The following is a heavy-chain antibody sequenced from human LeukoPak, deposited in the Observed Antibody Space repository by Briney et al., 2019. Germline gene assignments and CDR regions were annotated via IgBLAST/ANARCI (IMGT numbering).Heavy chain of an antibody. Sequence: GASVKVSCKASGYTFTSYHMHWVRQAPGQGLEWIGIINPTGHSTNSAQNFQGRVTMTTDTTTTTVYMELNRLKFEDTAVYYCAREGFVGPFDFWGQGTLVTVSS. V-gene: IGHV1-46*01. CDR3: AREGFVGPFDF. D-gene: IGHD1-26*01. J-gene: IGHJ4*02. CDR1: GYTFTSYH. CDR2: INPTGHST.